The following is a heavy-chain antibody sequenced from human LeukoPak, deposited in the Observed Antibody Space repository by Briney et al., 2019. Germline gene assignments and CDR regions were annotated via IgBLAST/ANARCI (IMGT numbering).Heavy chain of an antibody. V-gene: IGHV3-30*18. J-gene: IGHJ4*02. CDR3: AKDYCSSTSCPNY. Sequence: GRSLRLSCAASGFTFSSYGMHWVRRAPGKGLEWVAVISYDGSNKYYADSVKGRFTISRDNSKNTLYLQMNSLRAEDTAVYYCAKDYCSSTSCPNYWGQGTLVTVSS. D-gene: IGHD2-2*01. CDR1: GFTFSSYG. CDR2: ISYDGSNK.